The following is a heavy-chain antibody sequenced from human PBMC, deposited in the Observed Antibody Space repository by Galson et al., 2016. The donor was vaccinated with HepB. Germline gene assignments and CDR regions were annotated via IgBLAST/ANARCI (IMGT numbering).Heavy chain of an antibody. J-gene: IGHJ4*02. V-gene: IGHV4-30-2*01. CDR2: IYHSGNT. CDR1: GGSISSGGFS. D-gene: IGHD6-19*01. Sequence: TLSLTCSVSGGSISSGGFSWSWIRQPPGKGLEWIGYIYHSGNTYHNPSLNSRVTMSADRSKNQFSLRLSSVTAAGTAVYFCARLAGRSAGVFDSWGQGTLVTVSS. CDR3: ARLAGRSAGVFDS.